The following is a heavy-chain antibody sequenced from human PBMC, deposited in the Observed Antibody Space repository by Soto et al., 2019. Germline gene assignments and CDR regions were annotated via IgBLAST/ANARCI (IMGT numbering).Heavy chain of an antibody. CDR2: IYHSGST. D-gene: IGHD3-10*01. Sequence: SETLSLTRAVSGGSISSGGYSWSWIRQPPGKGLEWIGYIYHSGSTYYNPSLKSRVTISVDRSKNQFSLKLSSVTAADTAVYYCARESTMVRGVDYGMDVWGQGTTVTVSS. V-gene: IGHV4-30-2*01. CDR1: GGSISSGGYS. J-gene: IGHJ6*02. CDR3: ARESTMVRGVDYGMDV.